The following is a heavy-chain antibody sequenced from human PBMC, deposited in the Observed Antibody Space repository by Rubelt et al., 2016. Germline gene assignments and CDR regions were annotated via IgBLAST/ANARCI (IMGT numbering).Heavy chain of an antibody. CDR3: VRGGARYFDF. V-gene: IGHV3-7*01. J-gene: IGHJ4*02. Sequence: EVQPVESGGGSVQPGGSLRLSCAASGFTLSSYTMSWVRQAPGKGLEWVAKMKEDGSDEHYVDSVKGRFTISRDNARNSLYLQRNSLRVEDTAVYYCVRGGARYFDFWGQGTLVTVSS. CDR1: GFTLSSYT. D-gene: IGHD1-26*01. CDR2: MKEDGSDE.